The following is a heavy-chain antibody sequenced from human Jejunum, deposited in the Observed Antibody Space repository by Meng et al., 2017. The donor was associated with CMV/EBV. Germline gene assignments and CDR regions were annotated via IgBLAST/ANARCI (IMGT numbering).Heavy chain of an antibody. CDR3: ASGNDFNI. CDR2: IKPDGSEI. Sequence: LSCADSGFTFSIHWMSWVRPPPGKGPEWVASIKPDGSEIQYVGSLRGRFTVSRDNARKSLYLQMNSLTAEDTAVYYCASGNDFNIWGQGTLVTVSS. CDR1: GFTFSIHW. V-gene: IGHV3-7*01. D-gene: IGHD1-1*01. J-gene: IGHJ3*02.